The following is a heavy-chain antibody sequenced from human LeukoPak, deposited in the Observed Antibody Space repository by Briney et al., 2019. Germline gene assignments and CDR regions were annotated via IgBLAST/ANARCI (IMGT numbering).Heavy chain of an antibody. CDR2: INSNSGGT. J-gene: IGHJ4*02. D-gene: IGHD2-2*02. CDR3: ARDFSQYTGY. V-gene: IGHV1-2*02. Sequence: VASVKVSCKASGYTFTDYYMHWVRQAPGQGLEWMGWINSNSGGTNYAQKSQGRVTMTRDTSISTAYMELSRLRSDDTAVYYCARDFSQYTGYWGQGTLVTVSS. CDR1: GYTFTDYY.